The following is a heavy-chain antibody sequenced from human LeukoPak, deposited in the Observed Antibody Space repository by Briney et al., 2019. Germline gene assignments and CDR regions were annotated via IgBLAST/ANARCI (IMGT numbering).Heavy chain of an antibody. Sequence: PGGSLRLSCAASGFTFSSYEMNWVRQAPGKGLEWVSYISSSGSTIYYADSVKGRFTISRDNAKNSLYLQMNSLRAEDTAVYYCARSVAATPDYYYYYYMDVWGKGTTVTISS. CDR2: ISSSGSTI. CDR3: ARSVAATPDYYYYYYMDV. J-gene: IGHJ6*03. V-gene: IGHV3-48*03. CDR1: GFTFSSYE. D-gene: IGHD2-15*01.